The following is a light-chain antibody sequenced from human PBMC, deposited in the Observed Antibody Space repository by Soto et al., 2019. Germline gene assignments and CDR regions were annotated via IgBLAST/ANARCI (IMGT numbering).Light chain of an antibody. CDR3: QSYDISLHNYV. V-gene: IGLV1-40*01. Sequence: QSVLTQPPSVSGAPGQRVSISCTGSTSNIGAPYDVHWYQHLPGTAPKLLIYGDNNRPSGVPDRFSGSKSGTSASLAITRLPAEDEADYYSQSYDISLHNYVFGTGTKLTVL. J-gene: IGLJ1*01. CDR1: TSNIGAPYD. CDR2: GDN.